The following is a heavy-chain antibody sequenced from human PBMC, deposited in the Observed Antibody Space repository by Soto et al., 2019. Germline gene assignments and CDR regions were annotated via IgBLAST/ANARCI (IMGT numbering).Heavy chain of an antibody. Sequence: SETLSLTCTFSVVSISYYYWSWIRHPPGKGLEWIGYIYYSGSTKSNPSLRSRITISVDTSKNQFSLKLRSVTAADTAVYYCARELRGYCTGGSCYTPFETLGQGTLVIVS. J-gene: IGHJ5*02. V-gene: IGHV4-59*01. D-gene: IGHD2-15*01. CDR3: ARELRGYCTGGSCYTPFET. CDR1: VVSISYYY. CDR2: IYYSGST.